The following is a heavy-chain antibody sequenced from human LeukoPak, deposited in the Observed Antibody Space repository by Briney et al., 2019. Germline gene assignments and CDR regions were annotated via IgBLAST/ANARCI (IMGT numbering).Heavy chain of an antibody. CDR1: GGSISSGGYY. CDR3: ARVKPAIRGYNWNYLDY. V-gene: IGHV4-31*03. D-gene: IGHD1-20*01. J-gene: IGHJ4*02. Sequence: SGTLSLTCTVSGGSISSGGYYWSWIRQHPGKGLEWIGYIYYSGSTYYNPSLKSRVTISVDTSKNQLSLKLSSVTAADTAVYYCARVKPAIRGYNWNYLDYWGQGTLVTVSS. CDR2: IYYSGST.